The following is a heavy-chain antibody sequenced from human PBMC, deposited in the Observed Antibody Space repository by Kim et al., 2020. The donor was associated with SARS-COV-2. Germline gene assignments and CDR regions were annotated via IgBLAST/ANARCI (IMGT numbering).Heavy chain of an antibody. V-gene: IGHV4-38-2*02. CDR3: AGNPTYVWGSYRSY. Sequence: SETLSLTCTVSGYSISSGYYWGWIRQPPGKGLEWIGSIYHSGSTYYNPSLKSRVTISVDTSKNQFSLKLSSVTAADTAVYYCAGNPTYVWGSYRSYWGQGTLVTVSS. CDR1: GYSISSGYY. D-gene: IGHD3-16*02. J-gene: IGHJ4*02. CDR2: IYHSGST.